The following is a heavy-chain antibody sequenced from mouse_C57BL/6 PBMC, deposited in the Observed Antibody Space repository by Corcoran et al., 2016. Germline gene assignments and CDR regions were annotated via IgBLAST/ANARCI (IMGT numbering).Heavy chain of an antibody. V-gene: IGHV3-6*01. CDR3: ARELLFAY. CDR1: GYSITSGYY. CDR2: ISYDGSN. Sequence: DEQLQESGPGLVKPYQSLSLTCSVTGYSITSGYYWNWIRQFPGNKLEWMGYISYDGSNDYNPSLKNRISITRDTYKNQFFLTLNSVPTEDTATYYCARELLFAYWGQGTLVTVSS. J-gene: IGHJ3*01.